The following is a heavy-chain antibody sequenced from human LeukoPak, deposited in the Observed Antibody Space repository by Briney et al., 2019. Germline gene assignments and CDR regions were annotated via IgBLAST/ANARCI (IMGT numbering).Heavy chain of an antibody. CDR2: NSPNSGDT. J-gene: IGHJ4*02. CDR1: GYIFTGYY. V-gene: IGHV1-2*02. Sequence: ASVNVSCKASGYIFTGYYMHWVRQAPGQGPGWMGWNSPNSGDTYYVQKFQGRVTKTRETSINTAYMELSRLTSDDTAVYYCARDRERSQDYWGQGTLVTVSS. CDR3: ARDRERSQDY. D-gene: IGHD1-26*01.